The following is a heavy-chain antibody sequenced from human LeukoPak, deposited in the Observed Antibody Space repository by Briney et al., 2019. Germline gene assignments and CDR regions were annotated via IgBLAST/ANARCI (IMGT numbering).Heavy chain of an antibody. CDR2: IYYSGST. CDR3: ARSIWFGEGPLDYYGMDV. J-gene: IGHJ6*02. D-gene: IGHD3-10*01. Sequence: QPSETLSLTCTVSGGSISSYYWSWIRQPPGKGLEWIGYIYYSGSTNYNPSLKSRVTISVDTSKNRFSLKLSSVTAADTAVYYCARSIWFGEGPLDYYGMDVWGQGTTVTVSS. CDR1: GGSISSYY. V-gene: IGHV4-59*08.